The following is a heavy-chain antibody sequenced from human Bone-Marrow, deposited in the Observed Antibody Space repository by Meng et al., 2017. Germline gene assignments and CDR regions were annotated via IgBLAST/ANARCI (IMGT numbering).Heavy chain of an antibody. V-gene: IGHV4-30-4*01. CDR3: ARDRGGYGDISY. D-gene: IGHD4-17*01. Sequence: QVQLQESGPGLVKPSQTLSLPCPVSNDSIRSGDYYWSWIRQPLGKGLEWIGFTYYSGTTYYNPSLKSRVTISVDTSKNQFSLNLSSVTAADTAVYYCARDRGGYGDISYWGQGTLVTVSS. CDR1: NDSIRSGDYY. J-gene: IGHJ4*02. CDR2: TYYSGTT.